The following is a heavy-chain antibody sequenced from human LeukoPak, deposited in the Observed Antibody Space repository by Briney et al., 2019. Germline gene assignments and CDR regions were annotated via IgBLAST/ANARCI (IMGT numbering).Heavy chain of an antibody. CDR2: IYYSGST. CDR3: ARVDSGSHYYFDY. Sequence: SETLSLTCTVSSGSISNFYWSWIRQPPGKGLEWIGYIYYSGSTNHNPSLKGRVTISVDTSKNQFSLKLTSVTPADTAVYYCARVDSGSHYYFDYWGQGTLVTVSS. J-gene: IGHJ4*02. CDR1: SGSISNFY. V-gene: IGHV4-59*01. D-gene: IGHD3-10*01.